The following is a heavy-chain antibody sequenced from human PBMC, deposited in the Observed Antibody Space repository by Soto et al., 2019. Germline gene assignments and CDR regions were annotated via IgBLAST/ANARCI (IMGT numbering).Heavy chain of an antibody. J-gene: IGHJ6*03. D-gene: IGHD2-21*02. Sequence: SVKVSCKASGGTFSSYTISWVRQAPGQGLEWMGRIIPILGIANYAQKFQGRVTITADKSTSTAYMELSSLRSEDTAVYYCARGTQTEDYYYYYMDVWGKGTTVTVSS. V-gene: IGHV1-69*02. CDR1: GGTFSSYT. CDR3: ARGTQTEDYYYYYMDV. CDR2: IIPILGIA.